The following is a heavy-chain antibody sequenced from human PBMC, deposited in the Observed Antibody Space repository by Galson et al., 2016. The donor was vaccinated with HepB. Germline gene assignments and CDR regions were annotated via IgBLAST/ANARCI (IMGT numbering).Heavy chain of an antibody. CDR1: GFIFNNYA. CDR3: ANWYYYGSGSDFYFHY. J-gene: IGHJ4*02. CDR2: ISGGGGTT. V-gene: IGHV3-23*01. D-gene: IGHD3-10*01. Sequence: SLRLPCAASGFIFNNYAMNWVRQAPGKGLEWVSGISGGGGTTYYADSVRGRFSISRDNSDNTLYPQMDSLRADDTAVYYCANWYYYGSGSDFYFHYWGQGALVTVSS.